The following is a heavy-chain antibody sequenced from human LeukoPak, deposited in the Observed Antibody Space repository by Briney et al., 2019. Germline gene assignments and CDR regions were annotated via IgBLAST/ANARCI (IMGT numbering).Heavy chain of an antibody. D-gene: IGHD3-10*01. CDR2: IRYDGSNK. Sequence: GGSLRLSCAASGFTLSSYGMHWVSQAPSKGLEWVAFIRYDGSNKYYADSGKGRFTISRDNSKNTLYLQMNSLRAEDTAVYYCAKARPKFGEGHYYMDVWGKGTTVTVSS. CDR3: AKARPKFGEGHYYMDV. J-gene: IGHJ6*03. V-gene: IGHV3-30*02. CDR1: GFTLSSYG.